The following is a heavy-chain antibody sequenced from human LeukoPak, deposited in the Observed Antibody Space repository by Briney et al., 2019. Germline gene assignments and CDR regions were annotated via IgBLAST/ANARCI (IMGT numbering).Heavy chain of an antibody. CDR3: ARRYCYSTSCYVLHAFDI. V-gene: IGHV5-51*01. J-gene: IGHJ3*02. Sequence: GESLQISCKGSGYLFTSYWIGWVRQMPGKGLEWMGIIYPGDSDTRYSPSFQGQVTISADKSISTAYLQWSSLKASDTAMYYCARRYCYSTSCYVLHAFDIWGQGAMVTVSS. D-gene: IGHD2-2*01. CDR1: GYLFTSYW. CDR2: IYPGDSDT.